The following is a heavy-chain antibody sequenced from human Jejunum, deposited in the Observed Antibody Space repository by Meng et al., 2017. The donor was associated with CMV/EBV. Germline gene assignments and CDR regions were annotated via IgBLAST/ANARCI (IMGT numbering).Heavy chain of an antibody. J-gene: IGHJ4*02. D-gene: IGHD1-26*01. Sequence: SGGSIGSSSDFWGWIRQPPGKGLEWIGSVFYSGSTYYNPSLKSRVTISVDTSKNQFSLKLSSVTAADTAVYYCAREAYSVSSEIDYWGQGTLVTVSS. CDR3: AREAYSVSSEIDY. CDR1: GGSIGSSSDF. V-gene: IGHV4-39*07. CDR2: VFYSGST.